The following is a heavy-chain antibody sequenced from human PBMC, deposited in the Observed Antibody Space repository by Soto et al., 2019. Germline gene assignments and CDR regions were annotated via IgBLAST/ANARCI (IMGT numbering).Heavy chain of an antibody. V-gene: IGHV4-4*02. Sequence: QVQLQESGPGLVKPSGTLTLTCVVSGASISSSNWWSWVRQHPGKGLEWIGEVYDSGSTNYNPSLESRVTISVDRSQNQFSLELTSVTAADTAVYYCARLDGRGYWGLGTLVTVSS. CDR3: ARLDGRGY. CDR1: GASISSSNW. CDR2: VYDSGST. D-gene: IGHD1-1*01. J-gene: IGHJ4*02.